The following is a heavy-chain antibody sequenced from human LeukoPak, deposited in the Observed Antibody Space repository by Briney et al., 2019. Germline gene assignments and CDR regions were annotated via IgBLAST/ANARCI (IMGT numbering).Heavy chain of an antibody. V-gene: IGHV3-48*03. CDR3: ARGAAGGDFDY. CDR1: GFTFSTYE. CDR2: ISSRGSSI. D-gene: IGHD6-13*01. Sequence: PGGSLRLSCAASGFTFSTYEMDWVRQAPGKELEWVSYISSRGSSIYYADSVKGRFTISRDNAKNSLYLQMSSLRVGDTAVYYCARGAAGGDFDYWGQGTLVTVS. J-gene: IGHJ4*02.